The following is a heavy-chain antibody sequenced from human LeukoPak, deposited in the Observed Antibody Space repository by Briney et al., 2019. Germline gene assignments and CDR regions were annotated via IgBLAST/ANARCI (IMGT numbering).Heavy chain of an antibody. J-gene: IGHJ4*02. CDR1: GYTFTSYY. V-gene: IGHV1-46*01. D-gene: IGHD5-24*01. CDR2: IHPSGGGT. CDR3: TRGGDVYIFDY. Sequence: ASVKVSCKASGYTFTSYYIHWVRQAPGQGLEWMGRIHPSGGGTSYAQKFQGRLTMTRDTSTSTVYMELSSLTSEDTAVYFRTRGGDVYIFDYWGQGTLVTVSS.